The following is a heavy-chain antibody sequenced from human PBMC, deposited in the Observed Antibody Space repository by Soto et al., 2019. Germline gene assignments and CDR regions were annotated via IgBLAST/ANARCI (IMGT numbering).Heavy chain of an antibody. CDR1: GYTFTSYD. V-gene: IGHV1-8*01. CDR3: ARGQRGEKRVRYYYYGMDL. J-gene: IGHJ6*02. D-gene: IGHD3-10*01. Sequence: PSVKVSCKASGYTFTSYDINWVRQATGQGLEWMGWMNPNSGNTGYAQKFQGRVTMTRNTSISTAYMELSSLRSEDTAVYYCARGQRGEKRVRYYYYGMDLWGQGTTVPVS. CDR2: MNPNSGNT.